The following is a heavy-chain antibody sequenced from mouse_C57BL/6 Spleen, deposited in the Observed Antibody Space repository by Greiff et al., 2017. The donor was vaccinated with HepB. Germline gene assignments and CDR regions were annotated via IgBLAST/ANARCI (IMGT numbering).Heavy chain of an antibody. CDR2: IDPSDSET. Sequence: VQLQQPGAELVRPGSSVKLSCKASGYTFTSYWMHWVKQRPIQGLEWIGNIDPSDSETHYNQKFKDKATLTVDKSSSTAYMQLSSLTSEDSAVYYCARSGDYGNYPYYFDYWGQGTTLTVSS. CDR1: GYTFTSYW. D-gene: IGHD2-1*01. J-gene: IGHJ2*01. CDR3: ARSGDYGNYPYYFDY. V-gene: IGHV1-52*01.